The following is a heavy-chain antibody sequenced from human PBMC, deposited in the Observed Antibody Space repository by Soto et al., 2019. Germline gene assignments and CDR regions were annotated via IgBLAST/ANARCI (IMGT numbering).Heavy chain of an antibody. Sequence: QVQLQQWGAGLLKPSETLSLTCAVYGGSFSGYYWSWIRQPPGKGLEWLGEINHSGSTNYNPSLKSRVTISVDTSETQFSLKLSSVTAADTAVYYCARNIAAAGTDSFDPWGQGTLVTVSS. D-gene: IGHD6-13*01. CDR2: INHSGST. CDR1: GGSFSGYY. CDR3: ARNIAAAGTDSFDP. J-gene: IGHJ5*02. V-gene: IGHV4-34*01.